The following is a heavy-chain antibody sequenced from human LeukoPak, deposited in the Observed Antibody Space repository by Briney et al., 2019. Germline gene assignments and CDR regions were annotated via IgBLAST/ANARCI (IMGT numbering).Heavy chain of an antibody. CDR3: AKGSLGYYDSSGYYYYFDY. CDR1: GFTFSSYG. V-gene: IGHV3-30*18. D-gene: IGHD3-22*01. CDR2: ISYDGSNK. Sequence: QPGRSLRLSCAAPGFTFSSYGMHWVRQAPGKGLEWVAVISYDGSNKYYADSVKGRFTISRDNSKNTLYLQMNSLRAEDTAVYYCAKGSLGYYDSSGYYYYFDYWGQGTLVTVSS. J-gene: IGHJ4*02.